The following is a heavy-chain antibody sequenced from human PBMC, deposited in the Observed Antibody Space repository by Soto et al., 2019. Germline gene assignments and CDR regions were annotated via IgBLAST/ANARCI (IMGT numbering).Heavy chain of an antibody. Sequence: SCKASGDMFDTYTITWMRQAPGKGLEWMGGFDPGDGETIYAQKFQGRVTMTEDTSTDTAYMELSSLRSEDTAVYYCATGPIGYCSSTSCYPKGAFDIWGQGTMVTVSS. V-gene: IGHV1-24*01. J-gene: IGHJ3*02. D-gene: IGHD2-2*01. CDR2: FDPGDGET. CDR1: GDMFDTYT. CDR3: ATGPIGYCSSTSCYPKGAFDI.